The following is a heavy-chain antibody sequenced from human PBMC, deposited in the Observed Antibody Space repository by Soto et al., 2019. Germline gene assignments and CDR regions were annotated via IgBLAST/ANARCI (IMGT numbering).Heavy chain of an antibody. CDR1: GFSLSTSGVG. Sequence: QITLKESGPTLVKPTQTLTLTCTFSGFSLSTSGVGVGWIRQPPGKALEWLALIYWDDDKRYSPSLKSRLTTTKDTPKNLVVLTMTNIDPVDTATYYCAHPPRPYYYGSRSVISNWFDPWGHGTLVPVSS. CDR3: AHPPRPYYYGSRSVISNWFDP. V-gene: IGHV2-5*02. J-gene: IGHJ5*02. CDR2: IYWDDDK. D-gene: IGHD3-10*01.